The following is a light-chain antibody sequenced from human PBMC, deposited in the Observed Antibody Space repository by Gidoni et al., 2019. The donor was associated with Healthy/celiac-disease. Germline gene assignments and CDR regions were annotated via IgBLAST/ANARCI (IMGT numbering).Light chain of an antibody. V-gene: IGKV1-39*01. CDR1: QSITSY. CDR3: SQSYSPPRT. CDR2: VAS. J-gene: IGKJ3*01. Sequence: ETQMTQSPSSLSASVGDRVTITCRASQSITSYLNWYEQKPGKAPTLLIYVASSLKSGVPSRYSGSVSGTVFTLSISSLHPGDFATFYCSQSYSPPRTFGPGTKVDIK.